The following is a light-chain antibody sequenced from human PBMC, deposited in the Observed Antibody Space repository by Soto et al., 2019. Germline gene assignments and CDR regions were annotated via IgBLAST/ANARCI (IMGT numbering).Light chain of an antibody. CDR3: QDSSTSPWP. J-gene: IGKJ1*01. Sequence: TQSPGTLSLSPGERATLSCRAVQSVTSTYMAWYQQKPGQDPRHLIYATSYRATVIPDRFRGSGSVTVFTLTISGLEPEDSAVYYCQDSSTSPWPFGQGTKVEIK. CDR1: QSVTSTY. V-gene: IGKV3-20*01. CDR2: ATS.